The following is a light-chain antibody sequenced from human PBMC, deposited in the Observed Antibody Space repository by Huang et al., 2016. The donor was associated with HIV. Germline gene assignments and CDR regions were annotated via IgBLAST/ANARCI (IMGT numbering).Light chain of an antibody. CDR1: QSVDDN. V-gene: IGKV3-15*01. Sequence: EIVMTQSPATLSVSPGKRVTLACRDSQSVDDNLAWYQQKPGQAPRLLVYGASTRATVVPVRFSGSGSGTEFTLTITSLQSEDSASYYCQQYKSWFTFGQGTRLEIK. CDR3: QQYKSWFT. J-gene: IGKJ5*01. CDR2: GAS.